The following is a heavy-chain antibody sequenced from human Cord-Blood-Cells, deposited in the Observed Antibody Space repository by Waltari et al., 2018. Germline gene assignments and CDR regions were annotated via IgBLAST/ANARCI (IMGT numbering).Heavy chain of an antibody. CDR3: ARNYCSSTSCDAFDI. V-gene: IGHV4-39*01. CDR2: IYYSGST. J-gene: IGHJ3*02. Sequence: GGSISSSSYYWGWIRQPPGKGLEWIGSIYYSGSTYYNPSLKSRVTISVDTSKNQFSLKLSSVTAADTAVYYCARNYCSSTSCDAFDIWGQGTMVTVSS. CDR1: GGSISSSSYY. D-gene: IGHD2-2*01.